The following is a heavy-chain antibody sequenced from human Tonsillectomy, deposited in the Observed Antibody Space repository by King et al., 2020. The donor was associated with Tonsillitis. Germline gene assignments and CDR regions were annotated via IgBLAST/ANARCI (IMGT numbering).Heavy chain of an antibody. CDR3: ARERFYYDSSGYSACDY. CDR1: GGSISSGAFY. V-gene: IGHV4-31*03. D-gene: IGHD3-22*01. J-gene: IGHJ4*02. CDR2: IYYSGST. Sequence: QLQESGPGLVKPSQTLSLTCNVSGGSISSGAFYWNWIRQHPGKGLEWIGNIYYSGSTYYNPSLKSRITISVDTSKNQFSLKLSSMAAADTAVYYCARERFYYDSSGYSACDYWGQGALVTVSA.